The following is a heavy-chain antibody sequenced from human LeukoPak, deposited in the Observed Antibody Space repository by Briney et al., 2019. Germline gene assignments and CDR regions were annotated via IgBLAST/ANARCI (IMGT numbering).Heavy chain of an antibody. D-gene: IGHD2-21*02. Sequence: ASVKVSCKSSGYTFTSYYMHWVRQAPEQGLEWMGIINPSGGSTSYAQKFQGRVTMTRDTSTSTVYMELSSLRSEDTAVYYCARDVAYCGGDCYSISSGQRLFWGAFDIWGQGTMVTVSS. CDR2: INPSGGST. CDR3: ARDVAYCGGDCYSISSGQRLFWGAFDI. CDR1: GYTFTSYY. J-gene: IGHJ3*02. V-gene: IGHV1-46*01.